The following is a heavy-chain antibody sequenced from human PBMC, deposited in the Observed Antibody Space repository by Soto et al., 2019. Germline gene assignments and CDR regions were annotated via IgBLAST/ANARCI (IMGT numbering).Heavy chain of an antibody. V-gene: IGHV1-69*12. CDR3: ARVGYGDYDYYYGMDV. J-gene: IGHJ6*02. D-gene: IGHD4-17*01. CDR2: IIPIFGTA. Sequence: QVRLVQSGAEVKKPGSSVKVSCKASGGTFSSYAISWVRQAPGQGLEWMGGIIPIFGTANYAQKFQGRVTSTADESTSTAYMELSSLRSEDTAVYYCARVGYGDYDYYYGMDVWGQGTTVTVSS. CDR1: GGTFSSYA.